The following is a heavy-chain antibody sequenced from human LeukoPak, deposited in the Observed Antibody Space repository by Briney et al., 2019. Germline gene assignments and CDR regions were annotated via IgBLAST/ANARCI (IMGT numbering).Heavy chain of an antibody. D-gene: IGHD3-22*01. CDR1: GFAFNTYS. CDR3: TGHYDSSGYGGYAFDI. Sequence: PGESLRLSCAASGFAFNTYSMNWVRQAPGKGLEWVSSISSSSSYIYYADSVKGRFTISRDNAKNSLYLQMNSLRAEDTAVYYCTGHYDSSGYGGYAFDIWGQGTMVTVSS. CDR2: ISSSSSYI. V-gene: IGHV3-21*01. J-gene: IGHJ3*02.